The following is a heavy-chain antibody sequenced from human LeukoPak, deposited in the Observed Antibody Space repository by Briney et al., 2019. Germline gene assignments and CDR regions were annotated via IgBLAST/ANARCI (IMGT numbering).Heavy chain of an antibody. CDR2: INQVGSDK. Sequence: PGGSLRLSCAASGFTFSTYWMTWVRQAPGKGLEWVANINQVGSDKYYVDSVNGRFTISRDNAKNSLYLPMNSLRAEDTAVYYCARGVTTGVDAFDIWGQGTMVTVSS. J-gene: IGHJ3*02. D-gene: IGHD2-21*02. CDR1: GFTFSTYW. V-gene: IGHV3-7*01. CDR3: ARGVTTGVDAFDI.